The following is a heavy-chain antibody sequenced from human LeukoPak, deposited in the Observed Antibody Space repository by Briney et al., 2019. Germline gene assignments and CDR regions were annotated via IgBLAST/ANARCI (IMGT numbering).Heavy chain of an antibody. Sequence: SVKVSCKASGYSFTSYDINWVRQATGQGLEWMGWMNPNSGNRGCAQKFKGRVTMTRNNSINTAYMELSSRSAEDTAVYYCARVTHYCYGMDVWGQGTTVIVSS. CDR3: ARVTHYCYGMDV. J-gene: IGHJ6*02. D-gene: IGHD1-14*01. V-gene: IGHV1-8*01. CDR1: GYSFTSYD. CDR2: MNPNSGNR.